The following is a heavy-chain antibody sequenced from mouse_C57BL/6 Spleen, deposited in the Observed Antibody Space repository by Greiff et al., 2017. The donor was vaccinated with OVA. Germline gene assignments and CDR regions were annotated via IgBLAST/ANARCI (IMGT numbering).Heavy chain of an antibody. CDR3: ALDSSGYPDY. Sequence: EVQLQQSGPGLVKPSQSLSLTCSVTGYSITSGYYWNWIRQFPGNKLEWMGYISYDGSNNYNPSLKNRISITRDTSKNQFFLKLNSVTTEDTATYYCALDSSGYPDYWGQGTTLTVSS. CDR1: GYSITSGYY. V-gene: IGHV3-6*01. J-gene: IGHJ2*01. D-gene: IGHD3-2*02. CDR2: ISYDGSN.